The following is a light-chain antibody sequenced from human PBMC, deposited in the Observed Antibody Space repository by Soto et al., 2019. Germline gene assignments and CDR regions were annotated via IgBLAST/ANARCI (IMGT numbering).Light chain of an antibody. CDR2: NTN. Sequence: QSFLPQPPSASGTPGQRVTISCSGGTSNIGTNTMNWYQQLPGTAPKLLIYNTNQRPAGVPDRFSGSKSGTSASLAISGLRSEDEASYFCATWDDSLSVLFGRGTKLTVL. CDR3: ATWDDSLSVL. V-gene: IGLV1-44*01. J-gene: IGLJ3*02. CDR1: TSNIGTNT.